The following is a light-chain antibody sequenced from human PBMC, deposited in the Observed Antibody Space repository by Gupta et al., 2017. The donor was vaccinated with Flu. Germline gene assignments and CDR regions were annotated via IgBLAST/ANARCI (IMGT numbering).Light chain of an antibody. CDR3: QQEDSYPGT. CDR1: QGISSY. V-gene: IGKV1-8*01. CDR2: AAS. Sequence: PSSFSASTGDRVTITCRASQGISSYLAWYQQKPGKAPKLLIYAASTLQSGVPSRFSGSGSGTDFTLTISCLQSEDFATYYCQQEDSYPGTFGQGTKVEIK. J-gene: IGKJ1*01.